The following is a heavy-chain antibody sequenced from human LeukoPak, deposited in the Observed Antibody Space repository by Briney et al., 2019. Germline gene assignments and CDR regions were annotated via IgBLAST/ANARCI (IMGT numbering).Heavy chain of an antibody. V-gene: IGHV3-21*01. D-gene: IGHD3-3*01. CDR3: ARWGGHVDY. CDR2: ISSRTSYI. J-gene: IGHJ4*02. Sequence: KAGGSLRLSCAASGFTFSSYSMNWVRQAPGKGLQWVSSISSRTSYIYYADSVKGRFTISRDNSKNMLNLQMDSLRAEDTAVYYCARWGGHVDYWGQGTLVTVSS. CDR1: GFTFSSYS.